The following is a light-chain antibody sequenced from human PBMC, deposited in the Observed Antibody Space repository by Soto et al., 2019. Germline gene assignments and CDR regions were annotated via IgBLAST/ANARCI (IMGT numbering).Light chain of an antibody. CDR3: QQRNNWPRFT. J-gene: IGKJ3*01. Sequence: EIVLTQSPATLSLSPGERATLSCRASQSVGSYLAWYQQKPGQVPRLLIYDAAYRATGIPARFSGSGSGTDFTLTVSSLEPEAFAVYYCQQRNNWPRFTFGPGTKVDIK. CDR1: QSVGSY. V-gene: IGKV3-11*01. CDR2: DAA.